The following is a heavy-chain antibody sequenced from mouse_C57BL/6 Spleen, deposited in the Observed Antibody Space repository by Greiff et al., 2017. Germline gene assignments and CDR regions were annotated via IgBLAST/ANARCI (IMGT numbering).Heavy chain of an antibody. J-gene: IGHJ2*01. CDR2: IYPGDGDT. CDR1: GYAFSSYW. Sequence: VKLQQSGAELVKPGASVKISCKASGYAFSSYWMNWVKQRPGKGLEWIGQIYPGDGDTNYNGKFKGKATLTADKSSSTAYMQLSSLTSEDSAVYFCAREGAAQARASDYWGQGTTLTVSS. D-gene: IGHD3-2*02. V-gene: IGHV1-80*01. CDR3: AREGAAQARASDY.